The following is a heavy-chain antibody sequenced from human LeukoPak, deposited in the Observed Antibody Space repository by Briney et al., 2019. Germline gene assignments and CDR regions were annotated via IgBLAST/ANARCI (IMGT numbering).Heavy chain of an antibody. J-gene: IGHJ6*03. Sequence: GGSLRLSCAASGFTVSSNYMSWVRQAPGKGLEWVSVIYSGGSTYYADSVKGRFTISRDNSKNTLYLQMNSLRAEDTAVYYCARVWRLRADYYYYKDVWGKGTTVIISS. V-gene: IGHV3-66*01. D-gene: IGHD5-12*01. CDR1: GFTVSSNY. CDR2: IYSGGST. CDR3: ARVWRLRADYYYYKDV.